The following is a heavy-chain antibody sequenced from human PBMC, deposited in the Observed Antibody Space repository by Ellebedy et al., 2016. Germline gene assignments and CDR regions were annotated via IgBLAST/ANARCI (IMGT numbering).Heavy chain of an antibody. CDR1: GGSISSYY. V-gene: IGHV4-59*08. CDR3: ARHSFALYSGYDFVNYFDY. Sequence: SETLSLTCTVSGGSISSYYWSWIRQPPGKGLEWIGYIYYSGSTNYNPSLKSRVTISVDTSKNQFSLKLSSVTAADTAVYYCARHSFALYSGYDFVNYFDYWGQGTLVTVSS. J-gene: IGHJ4*02. D-gene: IGHD5-12*01. CDR2: IYYSGST.